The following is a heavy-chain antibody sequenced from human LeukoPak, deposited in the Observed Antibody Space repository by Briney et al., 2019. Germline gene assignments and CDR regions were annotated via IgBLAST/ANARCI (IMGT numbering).Heavy chain of an antibody. J-gene: IGHJ4*02. CDR2: IKQDESEK. CDR1: GFSFSNYW. V-gene: IGHV3-7*03. Sequence: GGSLRLSCTASGFSFSNYWMSWVRQAPGKGLEWVASIKQDESEKYYVDSVKGRFTTSRDNAKSSLYLQTNALRGEDTAVYYCARLVGDVTTWDCWGQGTLVTVSS. CDR3: ARLVGDVTTWDC. D-gene: IGHD1-26*01.